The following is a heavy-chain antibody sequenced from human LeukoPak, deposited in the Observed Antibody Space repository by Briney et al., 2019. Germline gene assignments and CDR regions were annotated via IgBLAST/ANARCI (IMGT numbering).Heavy chain of an antibody. CDR2: INHSGST. D-gene: IGHD2-15*01. J-gene: IGHJ4*02. Sequence: PSETLSLTCTVSGGSISSYYWSWIRQPPGKGLEWIGEINHSGSTNYNPSLKSRVTISVDTSKNQFSLKLSSVTAADTAVYYCARPTGGDSEFDYWGQGTLVTVSS. CDR3: ARPTGGDSEFDY. CDR1: GGSISSYY. V-gene: IGHV4-34*01.